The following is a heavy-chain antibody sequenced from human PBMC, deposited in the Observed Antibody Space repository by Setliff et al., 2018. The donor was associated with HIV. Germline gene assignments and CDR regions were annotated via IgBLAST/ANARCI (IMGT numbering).Heavy chain of an antibody. CDR3: AREGSGWYKYYYYYMDV. D-gene: IGHD6-19*01. CDR2: INPNSGGT. V-gene: IGHV1-2*06. CDR1: GYTFTGYY. Sequence: GASVKVSCKASGYTFTGYYMHWVRQAPGQGLEWMGRINPNSGGTNYAQKFQGRVTMTRDTSISTAYMELSRLRSDDTAVYYCAREGSGWYKYYYYYMDVWGKGTMVTVSS. J-gene: IGHJ6*03.